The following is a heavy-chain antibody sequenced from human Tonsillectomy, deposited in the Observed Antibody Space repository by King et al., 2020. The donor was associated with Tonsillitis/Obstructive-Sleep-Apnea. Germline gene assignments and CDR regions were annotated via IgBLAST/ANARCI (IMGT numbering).Heavy chain of an antibody. D-gene: IGHD6-6*01. J-gene: IGHJ6*03. CDR3: ARDYTSSPYYYYYMDV. CDR1: GGSFSGYY. Sequence: VQLQQWGAGLLKPSGTLSLTCAVYGGSFSGYYWSWIRQPPGKGLEWIGEINHSGSTNYNPSLKSRVTISVDTSKNQLSLDLSSVTAADTAVYYCARDYTSSPYYYYYMDVWGKGTTVTVSS. CDR2: INHSGST. V-gene: IGHV4-34*01.